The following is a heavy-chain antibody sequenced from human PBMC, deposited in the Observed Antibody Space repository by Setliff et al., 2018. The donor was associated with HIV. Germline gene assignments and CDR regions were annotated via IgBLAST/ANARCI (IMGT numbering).Heavy chain of an antibody. CDR2: MNPDGGSR. Sequence: GASVKVSCKASGYAFTNHDIIWVRQAIGQGLEYMGWMNPDGGSRGYAQKFQGRVTMTKDTSISTAYIDLSSLTSDDSAMYYCATSVATFDSVDYWGQGTLVTVSS. D-gene: IGHD1-26*01. J-gene: IGHJ4*02. CDR1: GYAFTNHD. V-gene: IGHV1-8*02. CDR3: ATSVATFDSVDY.